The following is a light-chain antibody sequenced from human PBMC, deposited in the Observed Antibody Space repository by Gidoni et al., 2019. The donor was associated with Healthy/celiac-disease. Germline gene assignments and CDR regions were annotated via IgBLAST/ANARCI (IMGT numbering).Light chain of an antibody. CDR3: QQYNNWLSWT. CDR1: QSVSSS. Sequence: EIVMTQSPATLSVSPGERATLSCRASQSVSSSLAWYQQKPGQAPRLLIYGASTRATGIPARFSGSGSGTEFTLTISSLQSEDFAVYYCQQYNNWLSWTFXXXTKVEIK. CDR2: GAS. V-gene: IGKV3-15*01. J-gene: IGKJ1*01.